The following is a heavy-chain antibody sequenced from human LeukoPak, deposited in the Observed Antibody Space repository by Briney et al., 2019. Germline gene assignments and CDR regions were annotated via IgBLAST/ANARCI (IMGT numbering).Heavy chain of an antibody. J-gene: IGHJ6*03. CDR2: ISAYNGNT. D-gene: IGHD6-13*01. CDR3: ARDPEYSSSWRPYYMGV. Sequence: ASVKVSCKASGYTFTSYGISWVRQAPGQGLEWMGWISAYNGNTNYAQKLQGRVTMTTDTSTSTAYMELRSLRSDDTAVYYCARDPEYSSSWRPYYMGVWGKGTTVTVSS. V-gene: IGHV1-18*01. CDR1: GYTFTSYG.